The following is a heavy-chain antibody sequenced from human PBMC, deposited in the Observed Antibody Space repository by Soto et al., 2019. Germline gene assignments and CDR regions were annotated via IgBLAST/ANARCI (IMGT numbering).Heavy chain of an antibody. D-gene: IGHD3-10*01. CDR2: IKQDGSEK. J-gene: IGHJ6*02. CDR1: GFTFSSYW. Sequence: GGSLRLSCAASGFTFSSYWMSWVRQAPGKGLEWVANIKQDGSEKYYVDSVKGRFTISGDNAKNSLYLQMNSLRAEDTAVYYCARVPTETYYYGSGGFSYGMDVWGQGTTVTVSS. CDR3: ARVPTETYYYGSGGFSYGMDV. V-gene: IGHV3-7*03.